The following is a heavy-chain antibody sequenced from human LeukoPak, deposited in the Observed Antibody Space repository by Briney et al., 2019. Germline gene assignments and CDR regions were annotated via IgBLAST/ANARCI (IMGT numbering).Heavy chain of an antibody. CDR2: ISTSGGGT. J-gene: IGHJ5*02. Sequence: GGSLRLSCAASGFTFSTYAVNWVRQAPGKGLEWVSAISTSGGGTYYADSVKGRFTISRDNSKNTLYLQMSGLRGEDTAVYFCARAVRHQLLSDHWGQGTLVTVSS. CDR1: GFTFSTYA. V-gene: IGHV3-23*01. D-gene: IGHD2-2*01. CDR3: ARAVRHQLLSDH.